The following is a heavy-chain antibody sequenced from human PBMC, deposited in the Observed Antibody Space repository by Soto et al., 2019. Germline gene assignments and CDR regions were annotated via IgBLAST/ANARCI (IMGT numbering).Heavy chain of an antibody. Sequence: QVQLVQSGSELKKPGASVKVSCKASGYTFTSYAMNWVRQAPGQGLEWMGWINTNTGNPTYAQGFTGRFVFSLDTSVSTAYLPICSLKAEDTAVYYCAREGMGDRTYYYYGMDVWGQGTTVTVSS. CDR3: AREGMGDRTYYYYGMDV. CDR2: INTNTGNP. V-gene: IGHV7-4-1*01. D-gene: IGHD1-26*01. J-gene: IGHJ6*02. CDR1: GYTFTSYA.